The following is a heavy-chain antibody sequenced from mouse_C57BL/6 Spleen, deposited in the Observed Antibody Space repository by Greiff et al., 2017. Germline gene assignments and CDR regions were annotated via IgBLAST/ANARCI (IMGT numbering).Heavy chain of an antibody. CDR3: AREDYYGSSPRDD. V-gene: IGHV1-54*01. D-gene: IGHD1-1*01. CDR2: INPGSGGT. Sequence: QVQLQQSGAELVRPGTSVKVSCKASGYAFTNYLIEWVKQRPGQGLEWIGVINPGSGGTNYNEKFKGKATLTADKSSSTAYMQLSSLTSEDAAVYFCAREDYYGSSPRDDWGQGTTLTVSS. CDR1: GYAFTNYL. J-gene: IGHJ2*01.